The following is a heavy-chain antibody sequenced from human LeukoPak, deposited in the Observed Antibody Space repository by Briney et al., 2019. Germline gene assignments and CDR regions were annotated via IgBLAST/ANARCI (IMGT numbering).Heavy chain of an antibody. V-gene: IGHV1-2*02. CDR2: INPNSGGA. Sequence: ASVKASCKASGYTFTGYYMHWVRQAPGQGLEWMGWINPNSGGAKYAQNFQGRVIMTTDTSISTAYMELTSLRSDDTAVYYCARSSPPTYYHFYYYMDVWGKGSTVNVSS. D-gene: IGHD6-13*01. CDR1: GYTFTGYY. J-gene: IGHJ6*03. CDR3: ARSSPPTYYHFYYYMDV.